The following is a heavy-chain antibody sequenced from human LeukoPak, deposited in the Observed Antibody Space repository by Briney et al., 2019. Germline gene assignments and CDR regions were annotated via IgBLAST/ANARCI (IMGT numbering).Heavy chain of an antibody. D-gene: IGHD5-24*01. CDR3: TRVGYIDEGIDY. V-gene: IGHV3-7*04. J-gene: IGHJ4*02. CDR1: GFTFSNYA. Sequence: PGGSLRLSCAASGFTFSNYAMSWVRQAPGKGLEWVANIKQDGSKKSYVDSVKGRFTISRDNAKNSLYLQMNSLRAEDTAIYYCTRVGYIDEGIDYWGQGTPVTVSS. CDR2: IKQDGSKK.